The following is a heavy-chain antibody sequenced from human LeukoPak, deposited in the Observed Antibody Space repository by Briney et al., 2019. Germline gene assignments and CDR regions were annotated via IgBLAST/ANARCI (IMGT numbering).Heavy chain of an antibody. CDR3: AREPGRGYYI. D-gene: IGHD3-22*01. Sequence: GGSLRLSCAASGFTFATYWMACVRQAPGNGLEWVAVIKHDGREKKSVDSGKGRFTVSRDNAKNSLYLQMNSLSAEDTGVYYCAREPGRGYYIWGQGTMVTVSS. CDR1: GFTFATYW. CDR2: IKHDGREK. V-gene: IGHV3-7*01. J-gene: IGHJ3*02.